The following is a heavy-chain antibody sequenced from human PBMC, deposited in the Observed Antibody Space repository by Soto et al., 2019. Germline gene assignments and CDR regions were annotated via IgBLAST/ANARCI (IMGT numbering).Heavy chain of an antibody. CDR3: ARLTNYYDSSGYYYDDYYGIDV. Sequence: PSETLSLTCTVSGGSISSSSYYWGWIRQPPGKGLAWIGGIYYSGRTSYNPSLKSRVTISVDTSRNQFSLKLSSVTAADTAVYYCARLTNYYDSSGYYYDDYYGIDVWGQGTTVTVSS. V-gene: IGHV4-39*01. J-gene: IGHJ6*02. CDR1: GGSISSSSYY. CDR2: IYYSGRT. D-gene: IGHD3-22*01.